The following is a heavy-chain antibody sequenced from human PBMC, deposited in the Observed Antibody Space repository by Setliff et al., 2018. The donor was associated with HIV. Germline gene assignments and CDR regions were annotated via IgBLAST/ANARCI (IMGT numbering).Heavy chain of an antibody. CDR3: ARPMEIGRHPVAGQRDAFDI. CDR2: MNSDGSRT. J-gene: IGHJ3*02. Sequence: GESLKLSCAASGFTFSSYWMHWVRQLPGKGLVWVSSMNSDGSRTTYADSVKGRFTISRDNAKKMLYVQMNSLRAEDTDVYYCARPMEIGRHPVAGQRDAFDIWGQGTMVTVSS. V-gene: IGHV3-74*03. D-gene: IGHD6-19*01. CDR1: GFTFSSYW.